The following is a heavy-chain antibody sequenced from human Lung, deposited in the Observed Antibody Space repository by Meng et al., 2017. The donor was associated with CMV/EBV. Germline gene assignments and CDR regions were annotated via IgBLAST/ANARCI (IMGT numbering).Heavy chain of an antibody. Sequence: GGSLRLXCKGSGYSFTSYWIGWVRQMPGKGLEWMGIIYPGDSDTRYSPSFQGQVTISADKSISTAYLQWSSLKASDTAMYYCARHDVYGGNPLMDVWGQGXTVTVSS. D-gene: IGHD4-23*01. J-gene: IGHJ6*02. CDR2: IYPGDSDT. CDR1: GYSFTSYW. CDR3: ARHDVYGGNPLMDV. V-gene: IGHV5-51*01.